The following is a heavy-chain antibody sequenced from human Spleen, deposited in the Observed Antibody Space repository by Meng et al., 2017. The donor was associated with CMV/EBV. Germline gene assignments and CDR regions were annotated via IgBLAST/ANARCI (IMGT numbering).Heavy chain of an antibody. D-gene: IGHD1-26*01. J-gene: IGHJ4*02. CDR2: IYSGGST. CDR3: VRKSGSYSDY. CDR1: GFTVSNDY. Sequence: GGSLRLSCAASGFTVSNDYMNWVRQAPGKGLEWVSVIYSGGSTYYADSLKGRFTISRDNAKNSLYLQMSGLRAEDTAVYYCVRKSGSYSDYWGQGTLVTVSS. V-gene: IGHV3-53*01.